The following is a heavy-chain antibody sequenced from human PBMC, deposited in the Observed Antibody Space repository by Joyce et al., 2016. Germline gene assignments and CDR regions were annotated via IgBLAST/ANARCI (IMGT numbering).Heavy chain of an antibody. J-gene: IGHJ3*02. Sequence: QVQQQQSGPGLVKPSETLSLFCTVYGDSISSYFWAWIRQPAGRGLEWIGRVYAAGDTSYNPYLKNRLSMSLDTSTNQFSLRLDYVSAADTAIYYCARGGKAFNSSTSRNAFDIWGQGTVVSVSS. CDR1: GDSISSYF. D-gene: IGHD2/OR15-2a*01. CDR3: ARGGKAFNSSTSRNAFDI. V-gene: IGHV4-4*07. CDR2: VYAAGDT.